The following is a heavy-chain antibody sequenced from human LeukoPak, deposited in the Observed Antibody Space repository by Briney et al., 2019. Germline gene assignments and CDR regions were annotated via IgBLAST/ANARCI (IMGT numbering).Heavy chain of an antibody. CDR1: GFAFNTYA. V-gene: IGHV3-7*05. Sequence: PGGSLRFSCITSGFAFNTYAMHWVRQAPGKGPEWVGNIKFYGSGNNYVDSVKGRFTIARNNTKNSLYLQRNSLRAEDTAVFYCARDHYDTWNRRGNFDTWGQGTLVIVSS. CDR3: ARDHYDTWNRRGNFDT. D-gene: IGHD3-3*01. J-gene: IGHJ4*02. CDR2: IKFYGSGN.